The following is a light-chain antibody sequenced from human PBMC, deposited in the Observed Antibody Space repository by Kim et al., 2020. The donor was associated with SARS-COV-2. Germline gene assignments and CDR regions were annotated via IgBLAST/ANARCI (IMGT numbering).Light chain of an antibody. J-gene: IGKJ4*01. CDR2: DAS. CDR1: QSVSSY. CDR3: QQRSQT. V-gene: IGKV3-11*01. Sequence: TLSLSPGERATLSRRASQSVSSYLAWYQQKPGQAPRLLIYDASNRATGIPARFSGSGSGTDFTLTISSLEPEDFAVYYCQQRSQTFGGGTKVDIK.